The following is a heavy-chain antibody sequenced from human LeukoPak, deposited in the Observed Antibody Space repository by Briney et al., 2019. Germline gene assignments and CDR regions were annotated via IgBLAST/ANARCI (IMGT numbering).Heavy chain of an antibody. V-gene: IGHV4-31*03. D-gene: IGHD5-18*01. CDR2: IYYSGST. CDR3: ARRKSGYSYGYDY. Sequence: PSETLSLTCTVSGGSISSGGYSWSWIRQHPGKGLEWIGYIYYSGSTYYNPSLKSRVTISVDTSKNQFSLKLSSVTAADTAVYYCARRKSGYSYGYDYWGQGTLVTVSS. J-gene: IGHJ4*02. CDR1: GGSISSGGYS.